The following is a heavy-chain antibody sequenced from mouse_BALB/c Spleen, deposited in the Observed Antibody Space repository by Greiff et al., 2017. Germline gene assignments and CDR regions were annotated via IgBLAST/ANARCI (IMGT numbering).Heavy chain of an antibody. CDR1: GDSITSGY. D-gene: IGHD2-2*01. CDR3: ARLGGYDGEADY. CDR2: ISYSGST. Sequence: VQLKQSGPSLVKPSQTLSLTCSVTGDSITSGYWNWIRKFPGNKLEYMGYISYSGSTYYNPSLKSRISITRDTSKNQYYLQLNSVTTEDTATYYCARLGGYDGEADYWGQGTTLTVSS. J-gene: IGHJ2*01. V-gene: IGHV3-8*02.